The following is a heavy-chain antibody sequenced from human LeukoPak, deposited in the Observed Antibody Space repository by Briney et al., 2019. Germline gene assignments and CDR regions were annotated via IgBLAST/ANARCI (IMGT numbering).Heavy chain of an antibody. D-gene: IGHD5-18*01. J-gene: IGHJ5*02. CDR3: ARDSTAYWFDP. CDR2: IYYSGST. Sequence: SETLSLTCTVSGGSISSSSYYWGWIRQPPGKGLEWIGSIYYSGSTYYNPSLKSRVTISVDTSKNQFSLKLSSVTAADTAVYYCARDSTAYWFDPWGQGTLVTVSS. CDR1: GGSISSSSYY. V-gene: IGHV4-39*07.